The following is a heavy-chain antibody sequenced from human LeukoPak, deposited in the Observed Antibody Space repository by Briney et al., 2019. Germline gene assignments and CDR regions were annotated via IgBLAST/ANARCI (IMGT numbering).Heavy chain of an antibody. CDR3: ARDDYSDSPTYYNGMDV. V-gene: IGHV3-21*01. CDR2: MSGIGGFV. CDR1: GFTFSNAW. J-gene: IGHJ6*02. Sequence: GGSLRLSCAASGFTFSNAWMNWVRQAPGKGLEWVSSMSGIGGFVHYADSVKGRFTISRDNAKSSLYLQMSSLRAEDTAVYFCARDDYSDSPTYYNGMDVWGQGTAVTVSS. D-gene: IGHD4/OR15-4a*01.